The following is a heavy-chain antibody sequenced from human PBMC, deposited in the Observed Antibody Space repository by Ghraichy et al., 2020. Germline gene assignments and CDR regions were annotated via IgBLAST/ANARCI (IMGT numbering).Heavy chain of an antibody. CDR2: IYYSGST. V-gene: IGHV4-59*01. CDR1: GGSISSYY. Sequence: SETLSLTCTVSGGSISSYYWSWIRQPPGKGLEWIGYIYYSGSTNYNPSLKSRVTISVDTSKNQFSLKLSSVTAADTAVYYCARGGDVRGMKSAAAGMFDPWSRRTTVTVSA. CDR3: ARGGDVRGMKSAAAGMFDP. J-gene: IGHJ5*02. D-gene: IGHD6-13*01.